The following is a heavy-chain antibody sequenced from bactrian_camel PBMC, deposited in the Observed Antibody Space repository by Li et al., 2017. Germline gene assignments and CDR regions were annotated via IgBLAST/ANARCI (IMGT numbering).Heavy chain of an antibody. Sequence: HVQLVESGGGLVQPGGSLRLSCAASGFTFSSYPMSWVRQAPGKGLEWVSSIRSDGSNTCYADSVKERFTISRDNAKNTVYLQMNSLKSEDTALYYCATDVGTREGLWGQGTQVTVS. CDR3: ATDVGTREGL. J-gene: IGHJ4*01. CDR2: IRSDGSNT. V-gene: IGHV3-2*01. CDR1: GFTFSSYP. D-gene: IGHD6*01.